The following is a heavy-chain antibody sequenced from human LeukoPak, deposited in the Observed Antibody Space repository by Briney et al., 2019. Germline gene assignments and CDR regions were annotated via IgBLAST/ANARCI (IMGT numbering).Heavy chain of an antibody. Sequence: SETLSLTCAVYGGSFSGYYWSWIRQPPGKGLEWIGEINHSGSTNYNPSLKSRVTISVDTSKNQFSLKLSSVTAADTAVYYCARAFVLLWFGPSPIWFDPWGQGTLVTVSS. V-gene: IGHV4-34*01. CDR1: GGSFSGYY. D-gene: IGHD3-10*01. CDR3: ARAFVLLWFGPSPIWFDP. CDR2: INHSGST. J-gene: IGHJ5*02.